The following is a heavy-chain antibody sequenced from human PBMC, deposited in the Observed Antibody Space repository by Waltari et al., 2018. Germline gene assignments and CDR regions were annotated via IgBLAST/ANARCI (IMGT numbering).Heavy chain of an antibody. CDR3: ATYIGASIGTAAFDV. J-gene: IGHJ3*01. CDR1: GGSITSNRHY. D-gene: IGHD5-12*01. V-gene: IGHV4-39*02. CDR2: MSYNGAT. Sequence: QLQLQESDPGLGKPSETLSLTCIVSGGSITSNRHYWAWIRQPPGQGLEWIGTMSYNGATYSSPSLKSRVTVSRDTSKNHLSLKLDSVTAADTAVYYCATYIGASIGTAAFDVWGQGTMVTVSS.